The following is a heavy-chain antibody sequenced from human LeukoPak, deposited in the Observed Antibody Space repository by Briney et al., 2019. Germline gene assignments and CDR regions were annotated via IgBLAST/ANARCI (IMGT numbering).Heavy chain of an antibody. D-gene: IGHD6-19*01. V-gene: IGHV1-2*02. J-gene: IGHJ4*02. Sequence: ASVKVSCKASGYTFTGYYIHWVRQAPGQQLEWMGGINPNSGGTKYAQKFQGRVTMTRDTSISTAYMELSSLTSDDTALYYCATDGAVAGTAYPEYWGQGTLVTVSS. CDR3: ATDGAVAGTAYPEY. CDR1: GYTFTGYY. CDR2: INPNSGGT.